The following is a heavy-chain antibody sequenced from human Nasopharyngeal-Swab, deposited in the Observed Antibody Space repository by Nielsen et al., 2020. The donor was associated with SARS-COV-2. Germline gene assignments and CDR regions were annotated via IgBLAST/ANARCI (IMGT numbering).Heavy chain of an antibody. V-gene: IGHV3-48*03. CDR1: GFIFSSYE. CDR3: ARERGAGTRKGYFDY. CDR2: ISSSGSTI. Sequence: SCAASGFIFSSYEMNWVRQAPGKGLEWVSYISSSGSTIYYADSVKGRFTISRDNAKNSLYLQMNSLRAEDTAVYYCARERGAGTRKGYFDYWGQGTLVTVSS. D-gene: IGHD3-10*01. J-gene: IGHJ4*02.